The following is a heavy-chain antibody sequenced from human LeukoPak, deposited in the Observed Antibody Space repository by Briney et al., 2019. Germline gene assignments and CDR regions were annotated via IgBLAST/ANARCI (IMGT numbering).Heavy chain of an antibody. V-gene: IGHV1-69*04. J-gene: IGHJ4*02. CDR2: IISDPDIP. CDR3: ATDSDLGEFSLYAPFDY. D-gene: IGHD3-16*02. CDR1: GGTFNTLG. Sequence: SVKVSCKPSGGTFNTLGISWVRQAPGQGLEYLGRIISDPDIPTYAQKFQDRVTISADKSTGTVYMELLSLRSEDTALYYCATDSDLGEFSLYAPFDYWGQGTLVTVSS.